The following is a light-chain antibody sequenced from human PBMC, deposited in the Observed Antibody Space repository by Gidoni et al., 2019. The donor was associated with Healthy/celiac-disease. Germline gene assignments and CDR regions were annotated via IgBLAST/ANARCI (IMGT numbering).Light chain of an antibody. CDR3: QQRSNWPPPLT. J-gene: IGKJ4*01. CDR2: DAS. V-gene: IGKV3-11*01. CDR1: QSVSSY. Sequence: ETVFTQSPATLSLSPGERATLSCRASQSVSSYLAWYQQKPGQAPRLLIYDASNRATGIPARFSGSGSGTDFTLTITSLEPQDFAVYYCQQRSNWPPPLTFGGGTKVEIK.